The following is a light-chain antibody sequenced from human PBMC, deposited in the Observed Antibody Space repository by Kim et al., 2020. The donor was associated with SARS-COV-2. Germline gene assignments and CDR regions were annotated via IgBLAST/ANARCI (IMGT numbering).Light chain of an antibody. CDR2: KSS. J-gene: IGKJ1*01. CDR3: QHYNTYSWT. Sequence: ASVGVRFTITCRASQSISTWWAWYQQKPGKAPKFLIYKSSSLESGVPLRFSGSGSGTEFTLTISSLQPDDFATFFFQHYNTYSWTFGQGTKVEI. CDR1: QSISTW. V-gene: IGKV1-5*03.